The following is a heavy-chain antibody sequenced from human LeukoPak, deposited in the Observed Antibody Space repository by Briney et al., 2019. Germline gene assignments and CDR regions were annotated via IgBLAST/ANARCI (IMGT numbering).Heavy chain of an antibody. CDR1: GFTFSSYG. Sequence: PGGSLRLSCAASGFTFSSYGMHWVRQAPGKGLEWVAFIRYDGSNKYYADSVKGRFTISRDNSKNTLYLQMNSLRAEDTAVYYCAKDWDDYYGSGSYDYWGQGTLVTVSS. D-gene: IGHD3-10*01. V-gene: IGHV3-30*02. CDR2: IRYDGSNK. CDR3: AKDWDDYYGSGSYDY. J-gene: IGHJ4*02.